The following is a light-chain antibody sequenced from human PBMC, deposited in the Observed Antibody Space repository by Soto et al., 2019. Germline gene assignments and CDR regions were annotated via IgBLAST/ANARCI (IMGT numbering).Light chain of an antibody. J-gene: IGLJ1*01. Sequence: QCVLTQPPSVSGSPGQSVTISCTGNRSDFVSYNRVSWYQQPPGTASKRRIYEVSKRPSGVPDRFYGSKSGNTASPTISGPLDSEEADHYRSLSISVNAYVFGTGTKGPV. CDR2: EVS. CDR1: RSDFVSYNR. V-gene: IGLV2-18*01. CDR3: SLSISVNAYV.